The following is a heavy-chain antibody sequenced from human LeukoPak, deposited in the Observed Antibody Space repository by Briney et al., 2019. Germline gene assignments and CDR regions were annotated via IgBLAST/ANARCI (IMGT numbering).Heavy chain of an antibody. CDR3: ARVLYGSGSPPYYYYMDV. J-gene: IGHJ6*03. Sequence: SETLSLTCTVSGGSISSSSYYWGWIRQPPGKGLEWIGSIYYSGSTYYNPSLKSRVTISVDTSKNRFSLKLSSVTAADTAVYYCARVLYGSGSPPYYYYMDVWGKGITVTVSS. V-gene: IGHV4-39*07. CDR1: GGSISSSSYY. D-gene: IGHD3-10*01. CDR2: IYYSGST.